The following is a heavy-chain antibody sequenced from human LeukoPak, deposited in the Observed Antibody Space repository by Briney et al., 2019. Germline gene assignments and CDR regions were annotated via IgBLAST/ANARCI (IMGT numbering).Heavy chain of an antibody. V-gene: IGHV3-74*01. CDR3: VRDLPRTSGP. J-gene: IGHJ5*02. Sequence: GGSLRLSCAVSGFTFSGFWMSWSRQAPGKGLVWVSHINGDGRRINYADDVKGRFTISRDNAKNTLYLQMNSLRVEDTAVYYCVRDLPRTSGPWGQGTLVTVSS. CDR1: GFTFSGFW. CDR2: INGDGRRI. D-gene: IGHD3-10*01.